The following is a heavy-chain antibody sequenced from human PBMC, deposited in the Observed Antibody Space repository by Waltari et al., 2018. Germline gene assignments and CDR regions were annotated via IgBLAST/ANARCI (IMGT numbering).Heavy chain of an antibody. CDR2: MNPNSGNT. Sequence: QVQLVQSGAEVKKPGASVKVSCKASGYTFTSYDINWVRQATGQGLEWMGWMNPNSGNTGYAQKFQGRVTMTRNTSISTAYMELSSLRSEDTAVYYCARALYSSSWYIYYYYMDVWGKGTTVTVSS. CDR1: GYTFTSYD. D-gene: IGHD6-13*01. V-gene: IGHV1-8*01. CDR3: ARALYSSSWYIYYYYMDV. J-gene: IGHJ6*03.